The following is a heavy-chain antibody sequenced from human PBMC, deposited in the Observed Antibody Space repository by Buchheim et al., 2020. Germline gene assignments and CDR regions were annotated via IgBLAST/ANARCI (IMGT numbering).Heavy chain of an antibody. CDR3: AIGTIFGVGTYYYYGMDV. CDR2: INHSGST. Sequence: QVQLQQWGAGLLKPSETLSLTCAVYGGSFSGYYWRWIRQPPGKGLEWIGEINHSGSTNYNPSLKSRVTISVDTSKNQFSLKLSSVTAADTAVYYCAIGTIFGVGTYYYYGMDVWGQGTT. V-gene: IGHV4-34*01. D-gene: IGHD3-3*01. J-gene: IGHJ6*02. CDR1: GGSFSGYY.